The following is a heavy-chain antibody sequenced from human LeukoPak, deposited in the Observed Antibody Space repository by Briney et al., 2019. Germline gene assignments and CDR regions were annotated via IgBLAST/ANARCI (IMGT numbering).Heavy chain of an antibody. D-gene: IGHD3-10*01. CDR3: ARGRGTTMVRGVITNYFDL. V-gene: IGHV1-2*02. J-gene: IGHJ2*01. Sequence: GALVKVSCKASGYTFTGYHLHWVRQAPGQGLEWMGWIDPNSGGTNYAQKFLGSVTMTGDTSINTAFMELSRLRSDDTAIYYCARGRGTTMVRGVITNYFDLWGRGSLVTVSS. CDR2: IDPNSGGT. CDR1: GYTFTGYH.